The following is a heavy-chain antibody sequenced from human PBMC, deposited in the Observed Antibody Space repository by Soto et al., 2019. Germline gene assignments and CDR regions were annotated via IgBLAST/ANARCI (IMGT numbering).Heavy chain of an antibody. Sequence: QVQLVESGGGVVQPGGSLRLSCGASGFTFRSYGMHWVRQAPGKGVEWVAVIRYDGSDPEYADSVKGRVTISRDNSQNMLYLQMNSLSADDTAVYYCARGWTTPIDYWGQGTLVTVSS. CDR2: IRYDGSDP. V-gene: IGHV3-33*01. CDR1: GFTFRSYG. J-gene: IGHJ4*02. CDR3: ARGWTTPIDY. D-gene: IGHD4-17*01.